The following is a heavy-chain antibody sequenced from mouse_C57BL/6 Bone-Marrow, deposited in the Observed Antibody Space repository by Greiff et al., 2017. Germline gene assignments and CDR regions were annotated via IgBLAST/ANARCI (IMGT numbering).Heavy chain of an antibody. J-gene: IGHJ2*01. V-gene: IGHV1-82*01. CDR3: ASMTTVVATNY. D-gene: IGHD1-1*01. CDR2: IYPGDGDT. Sequence: VKLQEPGPELVKPGASVKISCKASGYAFSSSWMNWVKQRPGKGLAWIGRIYPGDGDTHYNGKFKGKATLTADKTSSTAYMQLSSLTSEYSAVYCWASMTTVVATNYWGQGTTLTVSS. CDR1: GYAFSSSW.